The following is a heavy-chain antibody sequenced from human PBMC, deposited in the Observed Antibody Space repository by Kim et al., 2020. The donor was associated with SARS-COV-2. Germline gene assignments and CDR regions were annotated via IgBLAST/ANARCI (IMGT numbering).Heavy chain of an antibody. V-gene: IGHV3-13*01. Sequence: GGSLRLSCAASGFTFSSYDMHWVRQATGKGLEWVSAIGTAGDTYYPGSVKGRFTISRENAKNSLYLQMNSLRAGDTAVYYCARDGGYRVLHAFDIWGQGTMVTVSS. D-gene: IGHD3-10*01. J-gene: IGHJ3*02. CDR1: GFTFSSYD. CDR3: ARDGGYRVLHAFDI. CDR2: IGTAGDT.